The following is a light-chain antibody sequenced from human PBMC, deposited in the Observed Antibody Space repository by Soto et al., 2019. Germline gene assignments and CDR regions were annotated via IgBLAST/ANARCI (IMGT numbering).Light chain of an antibody. J-gene: IGLJ1*01. Sequence: QSCLTQPPSVSGSPEQSVTISCTGTSSDVVSYNRVSWYQQPPRTAPKLLIYEVSNRPSGVPDRFSGSKSGNTASLTLSGLQAEDEADYYCSLYTSSSTLGVFGTGTKVTVL. CDR3: SLYTSSSTLGV. CDR2: EVS. CDR1: SSDVVSYNR. V-gene: IGLV2-18*01.